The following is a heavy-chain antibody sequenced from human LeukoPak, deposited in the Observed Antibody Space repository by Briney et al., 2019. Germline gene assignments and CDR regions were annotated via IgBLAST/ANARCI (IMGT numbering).Heavy chain of an antibody. CDR2: INHSGST. J-gene: IGHJ4*02. CDR3: ARRVNMVRGVIILYYFDY. Sequence: ASETLSLTCAVYGGSFGGYYWSWIRQPPGKGLEWIGEINHSGSTNYNPSLKSRVTISVDTSKNQFSLKLSSVTAADTAVYYCARRVNMVRGVIILYYFDYWGQGTLVTVSS. V-gene: IGHV4-34*01. D-gene: IGHD3-10*01. CDR1: GGSFGGYY.